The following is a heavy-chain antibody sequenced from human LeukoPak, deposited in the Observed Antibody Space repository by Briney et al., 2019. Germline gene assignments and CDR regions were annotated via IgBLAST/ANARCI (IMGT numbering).Heavy chain of an antibody. CDR1: GFTFSSYN. V-gene: IGHV3-48*04. CDR3: ARDNSVGDYAWWFDP. Sequence: GGSLRLSCAASGFTFSSYNMNWVRQAPGKGLEWVSYISSSGSTIYYADSVKGRFTISRDNAKNSLYLQMNSLRSEDTAVYYCARDNSVGDYAWWFDPWGQGTLVTVSS. CDR2: ISSSGSTI. D-gene: IGHD1-26*01. J-gene: IGHJ5*02.